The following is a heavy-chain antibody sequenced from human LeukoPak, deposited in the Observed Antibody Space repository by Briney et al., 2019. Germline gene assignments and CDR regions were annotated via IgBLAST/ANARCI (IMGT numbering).Heavy chain of an antibody. Sequence: WASVTVSFTASGYTFTVYYMHWVRQAPRQGLEWMGWIYPNSGGTNYAQKFQGRVTMTRDTSISTAYMELSRLRSDDTAVDYCASFSTYYYGSGITVWGQGTLVTVSS. CDR1: GYTFTVYY. V-gene: IGHV1-2*02. CDR2: IYPNSGGT. CDR3: ASFSTYYYGSGITV. J-gene: IGHJ4*02. D-gene: IGHD3-10*01.